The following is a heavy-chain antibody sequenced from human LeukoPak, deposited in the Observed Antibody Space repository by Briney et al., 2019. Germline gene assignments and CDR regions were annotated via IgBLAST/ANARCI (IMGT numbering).Heavy chain of an antibody. CDR3: AKDHAGTANRFDP. V-gene: IGHV1-2*02. Sequence: ASVKVSCKASGYTFTASYLHWVRQAPGQSLEWMGWINPHSGVTNYAQKFQGRVAMTRDTSISTAYMELSSLRSDDTAIYYCAKDHAGTANRFDPWGQGTLVTVSS. CDR1: GYTFTASY. CDR2: INPHSGVT. D-gene: IGHD1-7*01. J-gene: IGHJ5*02.